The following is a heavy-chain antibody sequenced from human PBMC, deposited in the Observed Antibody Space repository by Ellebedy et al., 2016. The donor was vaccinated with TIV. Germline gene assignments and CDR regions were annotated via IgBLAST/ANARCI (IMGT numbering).Heavy chain of an antibody. CDR1: GFTFSRYA. J-gene: IGHJ6*02. CDR2: IGSKGYGGTT. CDR3: TREAANWNYPYYYYNGMDV. V-gene: IGHV3-49*04. D-gene: IGHD1-7*01. Sequence: GGSLRLXCVASGFTFSRYAMIWVRQAPGKGLEWVGFIGSKGYGGTTQYAASVKGRFTISRDDSKSVAYLQMNSLKTEDTALYYCTREAANWNYPYYYYNGMDVWGQGTTVTVSS.